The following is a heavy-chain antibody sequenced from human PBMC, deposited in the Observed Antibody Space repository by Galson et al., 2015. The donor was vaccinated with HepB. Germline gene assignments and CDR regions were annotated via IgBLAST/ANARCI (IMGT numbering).Heavy chain of an antibody. Sequence: QSGAEVKKPGESLKTSCKASGYTFTSYYMHWVRQAPGQGLEWMGIINPSGGSTSYAQKFQGRVTMTRDTSTSTVYMELSSLRSEDTAVYYCARTGRYYYDYYGMDVWGQGTTVTVSS. V-gene: IGHV1-46*01. CDR3: ARTGRYYYDYYGMDV. D-gene: IGHD1-14*01. J-gene: IGHJ6*02. CDR1: GYTFTSYY. CDR2: INPSGGST.